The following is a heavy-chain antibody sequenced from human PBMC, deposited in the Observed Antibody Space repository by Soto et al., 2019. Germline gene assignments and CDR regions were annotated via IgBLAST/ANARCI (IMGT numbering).Heavy chain of an antibody. J-gene: IGHJ6*02. D-gene: IGHD5-18*01. Sequence: SETLSLTSTVSGGSISSYYWSWIRQPPGKGLERIGYIYYSGSTNYNPSLKSRVTISVDTSKNQFSLKLSSVTAADTAVYYCATVDTAMVKDYYYGMDVRGQGTTVTVSS. V-gene: IGHV4-59*08. CDR2: IYYSGST. CDR3: ATVDTAMVKDYYYGMDV. CDR1: GGSISSYY.